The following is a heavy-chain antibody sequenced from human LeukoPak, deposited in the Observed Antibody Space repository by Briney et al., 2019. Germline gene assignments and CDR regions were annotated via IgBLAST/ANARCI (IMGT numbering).Heavy chain of an antibody. D-gene: IGHD3-16*02. CDR3: ARVMSMITSGGVIVNDY. V-gene: IGHV1-69*06. Sequence: SVKVSCKASGGTLSNSPISWVRQAPGQGLEWMGRLIPVFGSGNYAQKFQGRITITADKSTSTTYMELSNLRSEDTAVYYCARVMSMITSGGVIVNDYWGQGTLVVVSS. J-gene: IGHJ4*02. CDR2: LIPVFGSG. CDR1: GGTLSNSP.